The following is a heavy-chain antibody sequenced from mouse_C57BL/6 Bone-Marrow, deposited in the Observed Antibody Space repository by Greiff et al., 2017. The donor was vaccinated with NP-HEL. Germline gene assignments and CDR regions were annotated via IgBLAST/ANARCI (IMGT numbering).Heavy chain of an antibody. CDR1: GYTFTDYY. V-gene: IGHV1-19*01. CDR3: ARGNYYGSSYEFAY. J-gene: IGHJ3*01. Sequence: VQLQQSGPVLVKPGASVKMSCKASGYTFTDYYMNWVKQSHGKSLEWIGVINPYNGGTSYNQKFKGKATLTVDKSSSTAYMELNSLTSEDSAVYYGARGNYYGSSYEFAYWGQGTLVTVSA. D-gene: IGHD1-1*01. CDR2: INPYNGGT.